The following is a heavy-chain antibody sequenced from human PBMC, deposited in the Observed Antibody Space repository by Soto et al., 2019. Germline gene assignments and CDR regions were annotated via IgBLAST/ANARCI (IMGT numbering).Heavy chain of an antibody. J-gene: IGHJ6*02. CDR3: ARGHYDFWSGYYIYYYYYGMDV. V-gene: IGHV4-34*01. CDR2: INHSGST. Sequence: SETLSLTVAVYGGRFSGYYWSWIRQPPGKGLEGIGEINHSGSTKYNPSLKSRLTISVETSKNQFYLKLSSVTAADTAVYYCARGHYDFWSGYYIYYYYYGMDVWGQGTTVTVSS. D-gene: IGHD3-3*01. CDR1: GGRFSGYY.